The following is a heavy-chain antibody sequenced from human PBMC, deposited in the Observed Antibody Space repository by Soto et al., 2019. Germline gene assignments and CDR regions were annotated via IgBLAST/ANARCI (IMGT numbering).Heavy chain of an antibody. J-gene: IGHJ6*02. CDR3: AHRPNWGINGLGA. V-gene: IGHV2-5*01. D-gene: IGHD7-27*01. Sequence: ESGPTLVNPTQTLTLTCTLSGFSLNTGGGGVVWIRQPPGKALEWLALIYWNDDKRYSPSLKNRLTITKDTSRNQVVLTMTNMAPDDTGTYFCAHRPNWGINGLGAWGQGTTVTVS. CDR1: GFSLNTGGGG. CDR2: IYWNDDK.